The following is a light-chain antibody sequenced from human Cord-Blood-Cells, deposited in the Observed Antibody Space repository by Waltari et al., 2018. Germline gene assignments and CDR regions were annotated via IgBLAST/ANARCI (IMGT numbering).Light chain of an antibody. CDR1: QSIRSW. Sequence: DIQMTQSPSTLSASVGDRVTITCRASQSIRSWLAWYQQKPGKAPKLLISKASSLESGVPSRFCGSGSVTEFTLTISSLQPYDFATYDCQQYNSYTFGQGTKLEI. J-gene: IGKJ2*01. CDR3: QQYNSYT. CDR2: KAS. V-gene: IGKV1-5*03.